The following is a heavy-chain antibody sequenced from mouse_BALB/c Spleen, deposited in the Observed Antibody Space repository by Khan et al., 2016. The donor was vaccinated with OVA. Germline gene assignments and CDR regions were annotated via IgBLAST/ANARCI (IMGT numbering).Heavy chain of an antibody. V-gene: IGHV3-2*02. Sequence: EVQLQESGPGLVKPSQSLSHTCTVTGYSITSNYAWNWIRQFPGNKLEWMGYISYSGTTSYNPSLKSRISITRDTSKNQFFLQLNSVTTGDTATYYCARGNYYGYAMDYWGQGTSVTVSS. CDR3: ARGNYYGYAMDY. CDR1: GYSITSNYA. J-gene: IGHJ4*01. D-gene: IGHD1-1*01. CDR2: ISYSGTT.